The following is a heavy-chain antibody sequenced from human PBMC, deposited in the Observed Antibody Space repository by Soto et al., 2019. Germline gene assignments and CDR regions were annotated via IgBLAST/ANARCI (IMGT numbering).Heavy chain of an antibody. CDR3: ARAGGNSAYYFDY. V-gene: IGHV3-7*05. J-gene: IGHJ4*02. Sequence: EVQLVESGGGLVQPGGSLRLSCAASGFTFSSYWMSWVRQAPGKGLEWVANIKQDGSEKYYVDSVKGRFTISRDNAKNSLYLQMNSLRAEDTAVYYCARAGGNSAYYFDYWDQGTLVTVSS. CDR1: GFTFSSYW. D-gene: IGHD2-21*02. CDR2: IKQDGSEK.